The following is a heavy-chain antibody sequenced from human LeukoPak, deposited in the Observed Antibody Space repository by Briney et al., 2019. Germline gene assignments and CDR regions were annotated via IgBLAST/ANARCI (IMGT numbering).Heavy chain of an antibody. CDR3: ARDGGKGYEIDY. Sequence: GGSLRLSCVVSGFPLSNNPMNWVRQAPGKGLEWVSYISTAITTTYYAESVKGRFTISRDNAKNSLYLQMNSLRVEDTAVYYCARDGGKGYEIDYWGKGTLVTVSS. J-gene: IGHJ4*02. CDR1: GFPLSNNP. CDR2: ISTAITTT. D-gene: IGHD2-2*01. V-gene: IGHV3-48*01.